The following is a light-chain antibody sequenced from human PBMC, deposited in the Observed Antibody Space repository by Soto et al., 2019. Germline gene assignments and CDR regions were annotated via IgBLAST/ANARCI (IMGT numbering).Light chain of an antibody. CDR1: QSVSSS. CDR3: LQYNNWWT. Sequence: DMVMTQSPATLSVSPGERATLSCRASQSVSSSLAWYQQKPGRSPRLLIYGASTRAIGIPARCSGSGSGTEFTLTISSLQSEDFAVYYCLQYNNWWTFGQGTKVEIK. CDR2: GAS. V-gene: IGKV3-15*01. J-gene: IGKJ1*01.